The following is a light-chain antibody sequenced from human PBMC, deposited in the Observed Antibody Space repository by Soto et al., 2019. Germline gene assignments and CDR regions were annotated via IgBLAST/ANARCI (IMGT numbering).Light chain of an antibody. CDR1: SSDVGGYNY. CDR2: EVS. J-gene: IGLJ2*01. Sequence: QSVLTQPPSASGSPGQSVTISCTGTSSDVGGYNYVSWYQQHPGKAPKLMIYEVSKRPSGVPDRFSGSKSGNTASLTVSGLHAEDEADYYCSSYAGSNNFVVFGGGTKLTVL. CDR3: SSYAGSNNFVV. V-gene: IGLV2-8*01.